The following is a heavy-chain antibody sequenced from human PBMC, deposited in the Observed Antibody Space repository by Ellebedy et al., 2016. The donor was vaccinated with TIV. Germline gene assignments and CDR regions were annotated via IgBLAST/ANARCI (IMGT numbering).Heavy chain of an antibody. V-gene: IGHV1-2*02. CDR3: ATGSITIFGVVINSYMDV. CDR2: INPNSGGT. J-gene: IGHJ6*03. Sequence: ASVKVSCXASGYTFTGHYMHWVRQAPGQGLEWMGWINPNSGGTNYAQKFQGRVTMTRDTSISTAYMEVSRLRSDDTAVYYCATGSITIFGVVINSYMDVWGKGTTVTVSS. D-gene: IGHD3-3*01. CDR1: GYTFTGHY.